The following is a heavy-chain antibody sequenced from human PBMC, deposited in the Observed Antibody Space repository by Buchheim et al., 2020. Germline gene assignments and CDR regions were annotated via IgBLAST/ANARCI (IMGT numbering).Heavy chain of an antibody. CDR1: GFTFSSSA. V-gene: IGHV3-30-3*01. CDR3: ARSRPIVVVAYMDV. CDR2: ISYDGSNK. J-gene: IGHJ6*02. Sequence: QVQLVESGGGVVQPGRSLRLSCAASGFTFSSSAMHWVRQAPGKGLEWVAVISYDGSNKYYADSVKGRLTISRDNSKNTLYLQMNSLRAEDTAVYYCARSRPIVVVAYMDVWGQGTT. D-gene: IGHD2-15*01.